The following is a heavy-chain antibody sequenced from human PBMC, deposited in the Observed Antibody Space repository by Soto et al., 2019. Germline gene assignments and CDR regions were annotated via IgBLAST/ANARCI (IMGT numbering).Heavy chain of an antibody. J-gene: IGHJ4*02. CDR2: ISAYNGNT. V-gene: IGHV1-18*01. D-gene: IGHD3-22*01. CDR1: GYTFTSYG. CDR3: ARDPYYYDSSGYYCDY. Sequence: ASVKVSCKASGYTFTSYGTSWVRQAPGQGLEWMGWISAYNGNTNYAQKLQGRVTMTTDTSTSTAYMELRSLRSDDTALYYCARDPYYYDSSGYYCDYWGQGTLVTVSS.